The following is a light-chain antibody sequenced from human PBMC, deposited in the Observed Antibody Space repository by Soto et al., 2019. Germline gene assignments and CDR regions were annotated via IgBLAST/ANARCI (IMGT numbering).Light chain of an antibody. CDR2: KAS. J-gene: IGKJ3*01. CDR3: QHYNNYSGFT. V-gene: IGKV1-5*03. Sequence: DIQMTQSPSTLSASLGDRVTITCRASQSISSWLAWYHQNPGKAPTLLIYKASTLEGGVPARFSGSGSGKEFTLTISSLQPDDVATYYCQHYNNYSGFTFGPGTKVDMK. CDR1: QSISSW.